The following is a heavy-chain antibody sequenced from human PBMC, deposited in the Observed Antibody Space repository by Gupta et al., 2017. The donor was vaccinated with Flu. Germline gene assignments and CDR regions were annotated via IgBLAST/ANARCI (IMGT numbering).Heavy chain of an antibody. CDR1: FSGTI. CDR2: SADRGST. V-gene: IGHV4-34*01. Sequence: FSGTIWSWGRQPPGKGGEWIGDSADRGSTKDRSALKGRVTILVDTSKNQISLRLKYVHAADTDVYYCARRRIAVAVMCGNWGQGTLVTVSS. J-gene: IGHJ4*02. D-gene: IGHD6-19*01. CDR3: ARRRIAVAVMCGN.